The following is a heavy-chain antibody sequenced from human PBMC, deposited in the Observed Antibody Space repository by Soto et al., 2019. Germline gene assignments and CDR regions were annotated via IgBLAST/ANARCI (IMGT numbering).Heavy chain of an antibody. J-gene: IGHJ4*02. Sequence: SGPTLVNPTQTLTLTCTLSGLSLNTTAVGVGWVRQPPGKALEWLAVIYWNDAKRYSPSLKSRLTLTKDTSKNQVVLTMTNMDPVDTATYYCGHWSYSTGWSDYWGQGALVTV. CDR2: IYWNDAK. CDR3: GHWSYSTGWSDY. D-gene: IGHD6-19*01. CDR1: GLSLNTTAVG. V-gene: IGHV2-5*01.